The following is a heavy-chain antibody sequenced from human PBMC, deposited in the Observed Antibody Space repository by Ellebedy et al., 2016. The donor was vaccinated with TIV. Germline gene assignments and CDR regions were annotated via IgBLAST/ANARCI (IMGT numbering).Heavy chain of an antibody. CDR2: IRQDGSEK. D-gene: IGHD4-17*01. CDR3: ATDGSYGDYLSPTHAFVI. V-gene: IGHV3-7*01. Sequence: GGSLRLSCGASGFSFSSYWMSWVRQAPGKGLEGVANIRQDGSEKYYVDSVKGRFTISRDNAKNSLYLHLNSLRAEDTAMYYCATDGSYGDYLSPTHAFVIWGQGTMVTVSS. CDR1: GFSFSSYW. J-gene: IGHJ3*02.